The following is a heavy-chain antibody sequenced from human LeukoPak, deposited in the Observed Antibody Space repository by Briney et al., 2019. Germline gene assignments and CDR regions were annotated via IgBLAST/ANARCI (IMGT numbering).Heavy chain of an antibody. Sequence: SETLSLPCTVSGGSISSSSYYGVWIRQPPGKGLEWIGTIYYSGNTYYNPSLKSRVTISMDTSKSQFSLKLTSVTAADTAVYYCARQVAGYFDYWGQGTLVTVSS. V-gene: IGHV4-39*01. CDR1: GGSISSSSYY. D-gene: IGHD6-19*01. CDR3: ARQVAGYFDY. CDR2: IYYSGNT. J-gene: IGHJ4*02.